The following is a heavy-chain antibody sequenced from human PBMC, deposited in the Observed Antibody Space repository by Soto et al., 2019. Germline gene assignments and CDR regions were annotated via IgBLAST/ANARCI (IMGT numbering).Heavy chain of an antibody. V-gene: IGHV3-33*01. CDR1: GFTFSSYG. CDR2: IWYDGSNK. CDR3: ARDLPYCSSTSCYAFDYFDY. J-gene: IGHJ4*02. Sequence: GGSLRLSCAASGFTFSSYGMHWVRQAPGKGLEWVAVIWYDGSNKYYADSVKGRFTISRDNSKNTLYLQMNSLRAEDTAVYYCARDLPYCSSTSCYAFDYFDYWGQGTLVTVSS. D-gene: IGHD2-2*01.